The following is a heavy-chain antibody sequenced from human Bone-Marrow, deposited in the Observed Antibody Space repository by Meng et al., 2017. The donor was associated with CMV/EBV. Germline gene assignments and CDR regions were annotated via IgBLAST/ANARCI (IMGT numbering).Heavy chain of an antibody. CDR1: GFTFSSYG. CDR3: ASGSDYSNYYYYYGMDV. CDR2: IRYDGSNK. V-gene: IGHV3-30*02. Sequence: GGSLRLSCAASGFTFSSYGMHWVRQAPGKGLEWVAFIRYDGSNKYYADSVKGRFTISRDNSKNTLYLQMNSLRAEDTAVYYCASGSDYSNYYYYYGMDVWGQGTTVTVSS. J-gene: IGHJ6*02. D-gene: IGHD4-11*01.